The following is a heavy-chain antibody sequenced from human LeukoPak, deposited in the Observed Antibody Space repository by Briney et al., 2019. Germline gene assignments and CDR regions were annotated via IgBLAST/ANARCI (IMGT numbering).Heavy chain of an antibody. V-gene: IGHV3-11*03. CDR3: AKTLVASPGNTGGP. Sequence: GGSLRLSCAASGFTFSDYYMSWFRQTPGKGLEWISYIAGSGSPTSYADSVKDRFTTSRDNAEKSLYLQMNSLSAEDTAVYYCAKTLVASPGNTGGPWGQGTLVTVSS. CDR1: GFTFSDYY. J-gene: IGHJ5*02. D-gene: IGHD2-15*01. CDR2: IAGSGSPT.